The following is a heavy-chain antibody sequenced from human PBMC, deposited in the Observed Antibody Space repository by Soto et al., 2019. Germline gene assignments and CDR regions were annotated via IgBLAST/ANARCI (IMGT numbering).Heavy chain of an antibody. Sequence: ASVKVSCKASGYTFTSYDINWVRQATGQGLEWMGWMNPNSGNTGYAQKFQGRVTMTRNTSISTAYMELSSLRSEDTAVYYCARGLYCSGGSCYQTSYYYYMDVWGKGTTVTVSS. CDR1: GYTFTSYD. CDR2: MNPNSGNT. CDR3: ARGLYCSGGSCYQTSYYYYMDV. V-gene: IGHV1-8*01. J-gene: IGHJ6*03. D-gene: IGHD2-15*01.